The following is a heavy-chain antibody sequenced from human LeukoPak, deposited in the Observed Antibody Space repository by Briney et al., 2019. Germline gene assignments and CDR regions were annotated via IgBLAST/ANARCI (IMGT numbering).Heavy chain of an antibody. D-gene: IGHD5/OR15-5a*01. CDR3: ARSESTMTTWSMDY. CDR1: GFIFSRYR. V-gene: IGHV3-7*01. Sequence: GGSLRLSCVVSGFIFSRYRMTWVRQAPGKGLEWVATIELDINERYYVDSVEGRFTISRDNAKNSVYLQMNSLRAEDTAVYYCARSESTMTTWSMDYWGQGTLVTVSS. CDR2: IELDINER. J-gene: IGHJ4*02.